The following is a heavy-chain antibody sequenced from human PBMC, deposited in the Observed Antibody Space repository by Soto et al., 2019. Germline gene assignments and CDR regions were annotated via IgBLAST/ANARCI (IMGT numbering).Heavy chain of an antibody. D-gene: IGHD3-10*01. CDR2: IVVGSGNT. CDR1: GFTFTSSA. V-gene: IGHV1-58*01. J-gene: IGHJ6*02. Sequence: QMQLVQSGPEVKKPGTSVKVSCKASGFTFTSSAVQWVRQARGQRLEWIGWIVVGSGNTNYAQKFQERVTITRDMSTSTAYMELSSLRSEDTAVYYCAAAAPPGSGSSNAGDYYYGMDVWGQGTTVTVSS. CDR3: AAAAPPGSGSSNAGDYYYGMDV.